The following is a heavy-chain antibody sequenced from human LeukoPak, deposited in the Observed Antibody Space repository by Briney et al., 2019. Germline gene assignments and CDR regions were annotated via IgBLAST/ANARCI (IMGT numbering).Heavy chain of an antibody. J-gene: IGHJ4*02. CDR2: ISGSGGST. Sequence: GSLRLSCAASGFTFSTSGMHWVRQAPGKGLEWVSAISGSGGSTYYADSVKGRFTISRDNSKNTLYLQMNSLRAEDTAVYYCAKGGTAYYYGSGSYFRFDYWGQGTLVTVSS. CDR1: GFTFSTSG. D-gene: IGHD3-10*01. V-gene: IGHV3-23*01. CDR3: AKGGTAYYYGSGSYFRFDY.